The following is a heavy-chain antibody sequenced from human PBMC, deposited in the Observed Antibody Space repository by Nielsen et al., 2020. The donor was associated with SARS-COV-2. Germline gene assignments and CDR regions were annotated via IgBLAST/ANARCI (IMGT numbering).Heavy chain of an antibody. J-gene: IGHJ4*02. CDR2: IYYSGST. CDR3: ASADSSSPIYYFDY. V-gene: IGHV4-39*01. CDR1: GGSISSSSYY. Sequence: SETLSLTCTVSGGSISSSSYYWGWIRQPSGKGLEWIGSIYYSGSTYYNPSLKSRVTISVDTSKNQFSLKLSSVTAADTAVYYCASADSSSPIYYFDYWGQGTLVTVSS. D-gene: IGHD6-6*01.